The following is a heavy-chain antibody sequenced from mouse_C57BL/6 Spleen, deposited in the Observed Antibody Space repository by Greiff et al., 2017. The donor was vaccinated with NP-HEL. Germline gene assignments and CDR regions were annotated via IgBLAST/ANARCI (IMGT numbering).Heavy chain of an antibody. CDR3: SRPAQATFYAMDY. Sequence: VQLQQSGAELVKPGASVKISCKASGYAFSSYWMNWVKQRPGKGLEWIGQIYPGDGDTTYNGKFKGKATLTADKSSSTAYMQLSSLTSEDSAVYFCSRPAQATFYAMDYWGQGTSVTVSS. V-gene: IGHV1-80*01. CDR2: IYPGDGDT. D-gene: IGHD3-2*02. J-gene: IGHJ4*01. CDR1: GYAFSSYW.